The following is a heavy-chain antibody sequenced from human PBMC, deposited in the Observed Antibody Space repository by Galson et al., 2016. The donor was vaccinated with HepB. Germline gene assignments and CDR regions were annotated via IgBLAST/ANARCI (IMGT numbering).Heavy chain of an antibody. CDR1: GFTFSGST. J-gene: IGHJ6*03. V-gene: IGHV3-73*01. CDR3: TFTYYDILTGYIYYMDV. Sequence: SLRLSCAASGFTFSGSTMHWVRQASGKGLEWVGRIRSKANSYATAYAASVKGRFTISRDDSKNTAYLQMNSLKTEDTAVYYCTFTYYDILTGYIYYMDVWGKGTTVTVSS. D-gene: IGHD3-9*01. CDR2: IRSKANSYAT.